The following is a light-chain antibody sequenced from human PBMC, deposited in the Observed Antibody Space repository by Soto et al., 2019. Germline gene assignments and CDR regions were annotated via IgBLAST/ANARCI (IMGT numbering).Light chain of an antibody. CDR2: GAS. V-gene: IGKV3-20*01. CDR3: QQYGSSPIT. CDR1: QSVSSNY. Sequence: EIVLTQSPGTLSLSPGERATLSCRASQSVSSNYLAWYQQKPGQAPRPLIYGASSRATGIPDRFSGRGSGTDFSLTISRLEPEDFAVYYCQQYGSSPITFGQGTRLEIK. J-gene: IGKJ5*01.